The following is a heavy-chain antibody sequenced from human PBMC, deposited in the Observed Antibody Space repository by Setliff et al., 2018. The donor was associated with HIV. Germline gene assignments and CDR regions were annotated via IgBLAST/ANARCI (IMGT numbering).Heavy chain of an antibody. CDR3: ARTLANYAPYYFDS. V-gene: IGHV4-30-4*01. J-gene: IGHJ4*02. CDR2: IYYSGST. D-gene: IGHD2-2*01. CDR1: GFSISSGNYY. Sequence: KPSETMSLTCTVSGFSISSGNYYWSWIRQPPRKGLEWIGYIYYSGSTSYNPSLKSRVTISVDTSKNQFSLELSSVTAADTAVYYCARTLANYAPYYFDSWGQGTLVTVSS.